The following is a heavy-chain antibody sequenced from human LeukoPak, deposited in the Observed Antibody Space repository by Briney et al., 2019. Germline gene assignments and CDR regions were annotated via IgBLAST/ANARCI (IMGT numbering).Heavy chain of an antibody. CDR2: KYWSGTS. J-gene: IGHJ4*02. CDR3: ARYNSLPSYDILTGYFPVFDY. D-gene: IGHD3-9*01. CDR1: GDSMENHY. V-gene: IGHV4-59*11. Sequence: SETLSLTCNVSGDSMENHYWSWIRQPPGKGLEWIGYKYWSGTSNYNPSLKSRVTISVDTSNNQVSLKLTSVTAADTAVYYCARYNSLPSYDILTGYFPVFDYWGQGTLVTVSS.